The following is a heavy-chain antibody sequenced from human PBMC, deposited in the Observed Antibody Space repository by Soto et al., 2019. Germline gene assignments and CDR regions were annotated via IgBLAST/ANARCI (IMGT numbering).Heavy chain of an antibody. Sequence: QVRLVQSGAEVKKPGASVKVSCKASGYTFSGYFVHWVRQAPGQGLEWMAWIDPKRGDTNYAQSFQGRVTMTRDTSINTAYMELRGLKSDDTAVYYCARAGIPAAGNDALDVWGQGTKVTVSS. CDR3: ARAGIPAAGNDALDV. V-gene: IGHV1-2*02. CDR1: GYTFSGYF. D-gene: IGHD6-13*01. J-gene: IGHJ3*01. CDR2: IDPKRGDT.